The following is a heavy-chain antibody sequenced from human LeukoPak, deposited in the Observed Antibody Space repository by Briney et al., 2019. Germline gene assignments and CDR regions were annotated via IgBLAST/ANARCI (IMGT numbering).Heavy chain of an antibody. CDR2: ISSSGSTI. CDR1: GFTFSDDY. CDR3: ARKPGAVDY. J-gene: IGHJ4*02. V-gene: IGHV3-11*04. Sequence: GGSLSLSCAGSGFTFSDDYMSWIRQAPGKGLEWISYISSSGSTIYYADSAKGRFTISRDNAENSLYLQMNNLRADDTAVYYCARKPGAVDYWGQGTLVTVSS. D-gene: IGHD3-10*01.